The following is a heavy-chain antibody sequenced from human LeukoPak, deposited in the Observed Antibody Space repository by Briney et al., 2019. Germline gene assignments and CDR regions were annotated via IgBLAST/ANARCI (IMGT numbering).Heavy chain of an antibody. CDR1: GFTFTSYD. Sequence: ASVKVSCKASGFTFTSYDINWVRQAAGQGLEWMGWMNPNSGNTRYAQKVQGRITMTRDTSISTAYMEPSSLRSEDTAVYYCARGPTLVRGVIMPDSVGGMDVWGQGTTVTVSS. J-gene: IGHJ6*02. D-gene: IGHD3-10*01. CDR3: ARGPTLVRGVIMPDSVGGMDV. CDR2: MNPNSGNT. V-gene: IGHV1-8*01.